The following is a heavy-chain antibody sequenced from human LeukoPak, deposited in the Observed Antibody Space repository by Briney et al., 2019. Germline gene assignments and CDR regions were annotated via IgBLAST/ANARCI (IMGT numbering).Heavy chain of an antibody. D-gene: IGHD1-26*01. Sequence: PGGSLRLSCAASGFTFSSYWMHWVRQAPGKGLVWVSRINSDGSTTSYADSVKGRFTISRDNAKNTLYLQVNSLRAEDTAVYYCARRGATRVAFDIWGQGTMVTVSS. J-gene: IGHJ3*02. CDR1: GFTFSSYW. CDR2: INSDGSTT. V-gene: IGHV3-74*01. CDR3: ARRGATRVAFDI.